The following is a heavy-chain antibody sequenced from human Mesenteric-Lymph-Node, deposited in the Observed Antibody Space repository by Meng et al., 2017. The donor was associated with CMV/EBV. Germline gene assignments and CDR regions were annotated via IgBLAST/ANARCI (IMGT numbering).Heavy chain of an antibody. CDR1: GFTFRTNW. V-gene: IGHV3-74*01. Sequence: GGSLRLSCAASGFTFRTNWMHWVRQAPGKGLVWVSRINSDGSSTNYADSVKGRFTISRDNAKNTLYLQMNSLRAEDTAVYYCAKSQREDDYYYYYGMDVWGQGTTVTVSS. J-gene: IGHJ6*02. D-gene: IGHD1-26*01. CDR3: AKSQREDDYYYYYGMDV. CDR2: INSDGSST.